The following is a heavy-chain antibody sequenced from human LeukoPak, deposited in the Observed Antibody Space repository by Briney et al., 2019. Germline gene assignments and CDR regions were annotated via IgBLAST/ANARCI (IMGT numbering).Heavy chain of an antibody. CDR3: TRGGDRYCSSTSCQNDY. V-gene: IGHV3-49*04. CDR1: GFTFGDYA. D-gene: IGHD2-2*01. J-gene: IGHJ4*02. CDR2: IRSKAYGGTT. Sequence: GRSLRLSCTAPGFTFGDYAMSWVRQAPGKGLEWVGFIRSKAYGGTTEYAASVKGRFTISRDDSKSIAYLRMNSLKTEDTAVYYCTRGGDRYCSSTSCQNDYWGQGTLVTVSS.